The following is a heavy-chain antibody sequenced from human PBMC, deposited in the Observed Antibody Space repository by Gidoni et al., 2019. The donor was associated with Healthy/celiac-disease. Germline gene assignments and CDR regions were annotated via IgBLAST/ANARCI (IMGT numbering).Heavy chain of an antibody. J-gene: IGHJ4*02. Sequence: QLQLQESGPGLVKPSETLSLTCTVSGGSISRSSYYWGWIRQPPGKGLEWIGSIYYSGSTYYNPSLKSRVTISVDTSKNQFSLKLSSVTAADTAVYYCARQRWGDYVWGSSNIDYWGQGTLVTVSS. V-gene: IGHV4-39*01. D-gene: IGHD3-16*01. CDR2: IYYSGST. CDR1: GGSISRSSYY. CDR3: ARQRWGDYVWGSSNIDY.